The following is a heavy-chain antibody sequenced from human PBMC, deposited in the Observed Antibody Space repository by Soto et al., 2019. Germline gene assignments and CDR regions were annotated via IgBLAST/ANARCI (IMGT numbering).Heavy chain of an antibody. CDR3: TRVGVKLYYYYGMDV. CDR2: IRSKAYGGTT. V-gene: IGHV3-49*03. J-gene: IGHJ6*02. D-gene: IGHD3-16*01. Sequence: PGGSLRLSCTASGFTFGDYAMSWFRQAPGKGLEWVGFIRSKAYGGTTEYAASVKGRFTISRDDSKSIAYLQMNSLKTEDTAVYYCTRVGVKLYYYYGMDVWGQGTTVTVSS. CDR1: GFTFGDYA.